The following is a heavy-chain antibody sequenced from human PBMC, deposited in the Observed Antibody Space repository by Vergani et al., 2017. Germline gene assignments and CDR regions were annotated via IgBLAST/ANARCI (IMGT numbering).Heavy chain of an antibody. CDR2: ISWDGSST. J-gene: IGHJ4*02. Sequence: EVQLVESGGVVVQPGGSLRLSCAASGFTFDDYTMHWVRQAPGKGLEWVSLISWDGSSTYYADSVKGRFTISRDNSKNSLYLQMNSLRTEDTALYYCAKDLLYRIAVAGMPGDYWGQGTLVTVSS. V-gene: IGHV3-43*01. D-gene: IGHD6-19*01. CDR1: GFTFDDYT. CDR3: AKDLLYRIAVAGMPGDY.